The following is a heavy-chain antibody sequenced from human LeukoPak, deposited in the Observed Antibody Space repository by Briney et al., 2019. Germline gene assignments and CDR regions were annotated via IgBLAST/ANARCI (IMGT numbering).Heavy chain of an antibody. CDR2: IYTSGST. D-gene: IGHD6-13*01. CDR3: ARHGRYSISWYGWYFDY. CDR1: GGSISSYY. V-gene: IGHV4-4*09. J-gene: IGHJ4*02. Sequence: SETLSLTCTVSGGSISSYYWSWIRQPPGKGLEWIGYIYTSGSTNYNPSLKSRATISVDTSKNQFSLKLSSVAAAETAVYYCARHGRYSISWYGWYFDYWGQGTLVTVSS.